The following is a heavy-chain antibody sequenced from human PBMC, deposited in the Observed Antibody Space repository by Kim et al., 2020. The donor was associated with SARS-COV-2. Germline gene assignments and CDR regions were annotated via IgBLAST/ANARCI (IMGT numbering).Heavy chain of an antibody. Sequence: SETLSLTCTVSGGSISSYYWSWIRQPPGKGREWIGYIYHSGSTNYNPSLKSRVTISVDTSKNQFSLKLSSVTAADTAVYYCARRIHGAVAGTLFDYWGQGTLVPVSS. V-gene: IGHV4-59*08. CDR1: GGSISSYY. D-gene: IGHD6-19*01. CDR3: ARRIHGAVAGTLFDY. CDR2: IYHSGST. J-gene: IGHJ4*02.